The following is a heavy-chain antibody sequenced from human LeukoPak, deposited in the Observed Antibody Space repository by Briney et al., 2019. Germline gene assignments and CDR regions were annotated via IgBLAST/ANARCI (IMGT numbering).Heavy chain of an antibody. CDR1: GFTFSNYW. Sequence: GGSLRLSCAASGFTFSNYWMSWVRQAPGKGLEWVSGMSGSGATAYYADSVKGRFTISRDNSDNTVYLQMNSLSAEDTAVYYCAKDNAQWPRVFDYWGQGTLVTVSS. CDR3: AKDNAQWPRVFDY. CDR2: MSGSGATA. J-gene: IGHJ4*02. V-gene: IGHV3-23*01. D-gene: IGHD6-19*01.